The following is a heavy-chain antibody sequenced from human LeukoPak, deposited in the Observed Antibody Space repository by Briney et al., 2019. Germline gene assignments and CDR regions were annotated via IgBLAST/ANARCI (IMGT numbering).Heavy chain of an antibody. D-gene: IGHD3-22*01. CDR3: ARDDSSGYYLRYDFDY. V-gene: IGHV3-13*03. Sequence: GGSLRLSCAACGFTLKSYDMHWVRQAPGKGLEWVSTIGTAGDTYYPGSVKGQFTISRENAENSLSLQMNSLRAEDTAVYYCARDDSSGYYLRYDFDYWGQGTLVTVSS. CDR1: GFTLKSYD. J-gene: IGHJ4*02. CDR2: IGTAGDT.